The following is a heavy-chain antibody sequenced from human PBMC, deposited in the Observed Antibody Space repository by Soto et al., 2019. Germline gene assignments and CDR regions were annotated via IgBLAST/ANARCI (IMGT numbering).Heavy chain of an antibody. J-gene: IGHJ4*02. CDR2: VYPGDPDS. CDR3: ARGGACSSGSCYLDF. Sequence: PGESLKSSCMASASTSTNYRIGLVRQIHGKGLEWMGYVYPGDPDSRYSPSFRGQVTISADTSSSTAYLQWSSLRASDSGIYYCARGGACSSGSCYLDFWGQGTLVTVSS. V-gene: IGHV5-51*03. CDR1: ASTSTNYR. D-gene: IGHD2-15*01.